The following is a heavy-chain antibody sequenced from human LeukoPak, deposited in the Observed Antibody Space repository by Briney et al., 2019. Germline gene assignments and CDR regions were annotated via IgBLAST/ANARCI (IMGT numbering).Heavy chain of an antibody. V-gene: IGHV3-30*18. CDR3: VKDGIRYFDS. J-gene: IGHJ4*02. CDR2: ISYEGSNQ. CDR1: GFNFNSHG. D-gene: IGHD1-26*01. Sequence: GGSLRLSCVASGFNFNSHGMRWVRQAPGKGLEWVAVISYEGSNQYYADSVKGRFTFTRDNSKNTLYLQMNSLRPADTAIYYCVKDGIRYFDSWGQGTLVTVSS.